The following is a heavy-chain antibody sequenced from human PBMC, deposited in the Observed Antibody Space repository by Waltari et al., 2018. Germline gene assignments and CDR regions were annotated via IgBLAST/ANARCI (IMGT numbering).Heavy chain of an antibody. D-gene: IGHD2-21*02. J-gene: IGHJ4*02. CDR3: VRDYIFCGGDCYPE. Sequence: QVQLQESGPGLVKPSETLSLTCTVSGASVSSSPYYWSWIRQPPGKGLELIGYNYYSGSTNYNPSLKSRVTISIDTSKNQFSLKMNSLTAADTAVYYCVRDYIFCGGDCYPEWGQGTLVTVSS. CDR2: NYYSGST. V-gene: IGHV4-61*01. CDR1: GASVSSSPYY.